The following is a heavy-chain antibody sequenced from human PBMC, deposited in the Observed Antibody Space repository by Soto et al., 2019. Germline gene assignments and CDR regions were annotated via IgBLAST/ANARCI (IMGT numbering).Heavy chain of an antibody. V-gene: IGHV4-59*01. CDR1: GGSISSYY. CDR2: IYYSGST. J-gene: IGHJ3*02. Sequence: QVQLQESGPGLVKPSETLSLTCTVSGGSISSYYWSWIRQPPGKGLEWIGYIYYSGSTNYNPSLKSRVDISVDTSTNHFSLQLSSVTAADTAVYYCARALILTGYYIHDAFDIWGQGTMVTVSS. CDR3: ARALILTGYYIHDAFDI. D-gene: IGHD3-9*01.